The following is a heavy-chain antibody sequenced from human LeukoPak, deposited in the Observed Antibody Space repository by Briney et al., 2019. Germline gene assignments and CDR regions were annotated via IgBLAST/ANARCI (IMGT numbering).Heavy chain of an antibody. CDR2: IMQDGSGR. Sequence: GGSLRLSCVASGYTFSPYWMSWVRQAPGKGLEWVAYIMQDGSGRNYLDSVKGRFTISRDNAESSLYLQMNSLRAEDTGVYYCVRSQGSCWGQGTLVTVSS. CDR1: GYTFSPYW. CDR3: VRSQGSC. V-gene: IGHV3-7*01. J-gene: IGHJ4*02.